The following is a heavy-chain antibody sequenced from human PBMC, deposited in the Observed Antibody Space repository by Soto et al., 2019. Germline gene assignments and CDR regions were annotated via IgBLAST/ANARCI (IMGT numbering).Heavy chain of an antibody. CDR2: MNPNSGNT. CDR1: GYTFTSYD. Sequence: ASVKVSCKASGYTFTSYDINWVRQATGQGLEWMGWMNPNSGNTGYAQKFQGRVTMTRNTSISTAYMELSSLRSEDTAVYYCAREIGYDSSGYYPEQNWFDPWGQGTLVTVSS. CDR3: AREIGYDSSGYYPEQNWFDP. D-gene: IGHD3-22*01. V-gene: IGHV1-8*01. J-gene: IGHJ5*02.